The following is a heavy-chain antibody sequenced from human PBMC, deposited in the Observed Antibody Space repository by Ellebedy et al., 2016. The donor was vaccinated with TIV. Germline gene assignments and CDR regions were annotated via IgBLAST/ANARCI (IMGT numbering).Heavy chain of an antibody. D-gene: IGHD1-26*01. Sequence: GESLKISCAASGFIFSDYAMTWVRQAPGKGLEWVSAITSSGHRTYYADPVQGRVTISRDNSKNSLYLQMNSLRTEDTALYYCAKGVGVGYGMDVWGQGTTVTVSS. CDR2: ITSSGHRT. J-gene: IGHJ6*02. CDR3: AKGVGVGYGMDV. CDR1: GFIFSDYA. V-gene: IGHV3-23*01.